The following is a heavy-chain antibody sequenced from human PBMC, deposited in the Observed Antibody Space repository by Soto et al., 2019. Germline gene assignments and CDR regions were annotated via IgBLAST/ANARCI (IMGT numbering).Heavy chain of an antibody. CDR2: LYWDDDK. D-gene: IGHD2-21*02. Sequence: QITLKESGPTLVKPTQTLTLTCTVSGLSLRTTGVGVGWVRQPPGKALEWLALLYWDDDKRYSPSLKSRLTITKDISEKEVVITMTTMDTVDTATYYCVQSRCGGDCLEIYSSHAYYGLAVWGQGTTVTGSS. CDR3: VQSRCGGDCLEIYSSHAYYGLAV. V-gene: IGHV2-5*02. CDR1: GLSLRTTGVG. J-gene: IGHJ6*02.